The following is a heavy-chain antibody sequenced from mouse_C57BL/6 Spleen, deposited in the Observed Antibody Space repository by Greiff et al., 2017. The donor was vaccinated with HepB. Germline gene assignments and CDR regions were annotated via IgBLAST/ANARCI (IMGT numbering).Heavy chain of an antibody. CDR3: ARENYGNYPFAY. CDR1: GYTFTDYY. V-gene: IGHV1-26*01. J-gene: IGHJ3*01. D-gene: IGHD2-1*01. Sequence: VQLQQSGPELVKPRASVKISCKASGYTFTDYYMNWVKQSHGKSLEWIGDINPNNGGTSYNQKFKGKATLTVDKSSSTAYMELRSLTSEDSAVYYCARENYGNYPFAYWGQGTLVTVSA. CDR2: INPNNGGT.